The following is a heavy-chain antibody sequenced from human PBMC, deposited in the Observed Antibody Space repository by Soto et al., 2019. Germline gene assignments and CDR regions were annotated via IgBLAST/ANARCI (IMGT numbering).Heavy chain of an antibody. CDR2: MSGSGGTA. D-gene: IGHD3-3*01. CDR1: GFTFSSYA. CDR3: AKGPIFRVENIYDY. J-gene: IGHJ4*02. V-gene: IGHV3-23*01. Sequence: EVQLLESGGGLVQPGGSLRLSCAASGFTFSSYAMSWVRQAPGKGLEWVSGMSGSGGTAYYRDSGKGRFTISRDNSKQTLYLQMNSLRAEDTALYYCAKGPIFRVENIYDYWGQGTLVTVSS.